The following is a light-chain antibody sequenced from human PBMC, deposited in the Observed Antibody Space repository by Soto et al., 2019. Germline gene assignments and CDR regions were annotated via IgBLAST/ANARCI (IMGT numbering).Light chain of an antibody. V-gene: IGLV4-69*01. CDR3: QTWGTGIAV. CDR1: SGHSSYA. J-gene: IGLJ2*01. CDR2: LNSDGSH. Sequence: QSVLTQSPSASASLGASVKLTCTLSSGHSSYAIAWHQQQPEKGPRYLMKLNSDGSHSTGDGIPDRFSGSSSGAERYLTISSLQSEDEADYYCQTWGTGIAVFGGGTKLTVL.